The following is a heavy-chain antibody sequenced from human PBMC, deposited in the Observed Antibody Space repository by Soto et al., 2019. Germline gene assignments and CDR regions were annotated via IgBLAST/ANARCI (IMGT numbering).Heavy chain of an antibody. CDR2: INPNSGGT. V-gene: IGHV1-2*02. CDR3: ARDMHAGFTHYFDP. CDR1: GYTFTGYY. J-gene: IGHJ5*02. Sequence: GASVKVSCKASGYTFTGYYMHWVRQAPGQGLEWMGWINPNSGGTDYAQKFQGRVTMTRDTSISTAYMELSRLRSDDTAVYYCARDMHAGFTHYFDPWGQGTLVTVSS. D-gene: IGHD1-26*01.